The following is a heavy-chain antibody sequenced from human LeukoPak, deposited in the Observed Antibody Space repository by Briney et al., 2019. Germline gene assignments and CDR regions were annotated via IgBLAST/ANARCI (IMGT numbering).Heavy chain of an antibody. Sequence: GGSLRLSCAASGFTFSSYAMHWVRQAPGKGLEWVAVISYDGSNKYYADSVKGRFTISRDNSKNTLYLQMNSLRAEDTAVYYCAKRLGVLDTAMVPPTDYWGQGTLVTVSS. CDR3: AKRLGVLDTAMVPPTDY. J-gene: IGHJ4*02. CDR2: ISYDGSNK. V-gene: IGHV3-30-3*02. D-gene: IGHD5-18*01. CDR1: GFTFSSYA.